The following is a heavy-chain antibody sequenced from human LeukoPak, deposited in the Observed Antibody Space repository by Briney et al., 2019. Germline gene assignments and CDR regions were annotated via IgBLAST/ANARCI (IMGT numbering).Heavy chain of an antibody. CDR3: ARDLRVGVGGSDAFDI. CDR1: GFTFSSYS. V-gene: IGHV3-21*01. CDR2: ISSSSSYI. J-gene: IGHJ3*02. D-gene: IGHD1-26*01. Sequence: PGGSLRLSCAASGFTFSSYSMNWVRQAPGKGLEWVSSISSSSSYIFYADSVKGRFTISRDNAKNSLYLQMNSLRAEDSAVYYCARDLRVGVGGSDAFDIWGQGTMVTVSS.